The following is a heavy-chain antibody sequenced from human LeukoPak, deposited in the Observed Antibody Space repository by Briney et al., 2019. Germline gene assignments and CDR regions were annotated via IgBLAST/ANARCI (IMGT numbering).Heavy chain of an antibody. Sequence: GGSLRLSRTASGFTFGDYAMSWVRQAPGKGLEWVGFIRSKAYGGTTEYAASVKGRFTISRDDSKSIAYLQMNSLKTEDTAVYYCTREQDCGGDCLVDYWGQGTLVTVSS. CDR3: TREQDCGGDCLVDY. CDR1: GFTFGDYA. J-gene: IGHJ4*02. D-gene: IGHD2-21*02. CDR2: IRSKAYGGTT. V-gene: IGHV3-49*04.